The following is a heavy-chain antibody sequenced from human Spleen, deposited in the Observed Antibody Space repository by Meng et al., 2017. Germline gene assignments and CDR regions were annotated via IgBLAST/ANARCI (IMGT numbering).Heavy chain of an antibody. CDR3: ARERTTVTAIDY. D-gene: IGHD4-17*01. V-gene: IGHV4-39*07. CDR1: GGSISSVIFY. J-gene: IGHJ4*02. CDR2: IHYGGST. Sequence: SETLSLTCTVCGGSISSVIFYWGWIRQAPGKGLEWIGSIHYGGSTYYKPSPKSRVNISVDTSKNQFSLKLSSVTAADTAVYYCARERTTVTAIDYWGQGTLVTVSS.